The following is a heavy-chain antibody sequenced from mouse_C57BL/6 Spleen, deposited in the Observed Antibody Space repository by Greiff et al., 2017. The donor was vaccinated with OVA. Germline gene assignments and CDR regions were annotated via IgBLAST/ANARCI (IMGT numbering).Heavy chain of an antibody. CDR3: AIGGDDGYAMDY. Sequence: VMLVESGPELVKPGASVKISCKASGYAFSSSWMNWVKQRPGQGLEWIGRIYPGDGDTNYNGKFKGKATLTADKSSSTAYMQLSSLTSEDSAVYFCAIGGDDGYAMDYWGQGTSVTVSS. D-gene: IGHD2-12*01. CDR2: IYPGDGDT. V-gene: IGHV1-82*01. CDR1: GYAFSSSW. J-gene: IGHJ4*01.